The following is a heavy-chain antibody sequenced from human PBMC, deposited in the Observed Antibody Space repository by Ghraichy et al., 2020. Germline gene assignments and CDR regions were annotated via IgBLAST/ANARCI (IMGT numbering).Heavy chain of an antibody. CDR2: IVPLYGIP. D-gene: IGHD1-26*01. Sequence: SVKVSCKASGGTFNNFAVNWVRQAPGQGLEWMGGIVPLYGIPHYAQEFQGRLTIIADDSTGTASMELTSLRSEDTAVYYCASPSSSRSFYPSFFECWGQGTLVTVSS. V-gene: IGHV1-69*13. J-gene: IGHJ4*02. CDR1: GGTFNNFA. CDR3: ASPSSSRSFYPSFFEC.